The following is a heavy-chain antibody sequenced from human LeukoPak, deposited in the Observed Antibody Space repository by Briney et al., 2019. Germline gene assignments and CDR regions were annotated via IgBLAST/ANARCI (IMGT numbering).Heavy chain of an antibody. CDR2: ISSSGSTI. J-gene: IGHJ4*02. V-gene: IGHV3-48*03. Sequence: PGGSLRLSCAASGFTFSSYEMNWVRQAPGKGLGWASYISSSGSTIFYADSVKGRFTISRDNAKNSLYLQMNSLRAEDTAVYYCASGKIGDLLYIFDYWGQGTLVTVSS. D-gene: IGHD3-10*01. CDR3: ASGKIGDLLYIFDY. CDR1: GFTFSSYE.